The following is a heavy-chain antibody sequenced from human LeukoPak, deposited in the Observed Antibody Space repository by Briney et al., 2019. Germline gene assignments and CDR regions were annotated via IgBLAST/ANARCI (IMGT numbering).Heavy chain of an antibody. CDR1: GYTFTGYY. V-gene: IGHV1-2*02. CDR2: INPNRGGT. CDR3: ARDLRSITMVRGVIRFDY. Sequence: ASVNVSCQASGYTFTGYYMHWVRQAPGQGLEWMGWINPNRGGTNYAQKFQGRVTMTRDTCISTGYMELSRLRSDDTAVYYCARDLRSITMVRGVIRFDYWGQGTLVTVSS. D-gene: IGHD3-10*01. J-gene: IGHJ4*02.